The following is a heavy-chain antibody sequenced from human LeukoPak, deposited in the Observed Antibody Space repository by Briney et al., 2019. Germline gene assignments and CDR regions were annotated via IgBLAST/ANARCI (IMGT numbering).Heavy chain of an antibody. Sequence: PSETLSLTCAVYGGSFSGYFWGWIRQPPGKGLEWIGTISYSGSTYYNPSLKSRVTISVDTSKNQFSLKLRSVTAADTAVYYCAKEYVGSLFYYGMDVWGQGTTLTVSS. CDR3: AKEYVGSLFYYGMDV. V-gene: IGHV4-34*01. D-gene: IGHD1-26*01. CDR2: ISYSGST. J-gene: IGHJ6*02. CDR1: GGSFSGYF.